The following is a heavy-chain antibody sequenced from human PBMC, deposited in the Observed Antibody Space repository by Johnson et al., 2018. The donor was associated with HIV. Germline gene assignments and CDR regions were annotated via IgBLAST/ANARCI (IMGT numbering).Heavy chain of an antibody. CDR2: IGTAGDT. CDR3: TTWYSLVSGAFDI. CDR1: GFTFSSYD. J-gene: IGHJ3*02. D-gene: IGHD6-13*01. Sequence: VQLVESGGGLKQPGGSLRLSCAASGFTFSSYDMHWVRQATGKGLEWVSTIGTAGDTYYPGSVKGRFTVSREDAKNSLYLQMNSLKTEDTAVYYCTTWYSLVSGAFDIWGQGTMVTVSS. V-gene: IGHV3-13*01.